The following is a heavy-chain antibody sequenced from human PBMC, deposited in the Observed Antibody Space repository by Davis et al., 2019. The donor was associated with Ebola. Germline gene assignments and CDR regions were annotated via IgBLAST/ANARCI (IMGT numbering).Heavy chain of an antibody. CDR1: GFTFSSYG. Sequence: GESLKISCAASGFTFSSYGMHWVRQAPGKGLEWVAFIRYDGSNKYYADSVKGRFTISRDNSKNTLYLQMNSLRPEDTAVYYCARDRDTHIVSASTGRFDPWGQGTRVTVSS. CDR3: ARDRDTHIVSASTGRFDP. D-gene: IGHD1-26*01. CDR2: IRYDGSNK. J-gene: IGHJ5*02. V-gene: IGHV3-30*02.